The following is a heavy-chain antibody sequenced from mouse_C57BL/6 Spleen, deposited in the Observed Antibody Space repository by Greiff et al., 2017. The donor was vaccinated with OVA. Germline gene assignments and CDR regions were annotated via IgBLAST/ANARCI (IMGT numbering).Heavy chain of an antibody. J-gene: IGHJ4*01. CDR2: INPSSGYN. CDR3: ARDYGSAGYYAMDY. D-gene: IGHD1-1*01. V-gene: IGHV1-7*01. CDR1: GYTFTSYW. Sequence: QVHVKQSGAELAKPGASVKLSCKASGYTFTSYWMHWVKQRPGQGLEWIGYINPSSGYNKYNQKFKDKATLTADKSSSTAYMQLSSLTYEDSAVYYCARDYGSAGYYAMDYWGQGTSVTVSS.